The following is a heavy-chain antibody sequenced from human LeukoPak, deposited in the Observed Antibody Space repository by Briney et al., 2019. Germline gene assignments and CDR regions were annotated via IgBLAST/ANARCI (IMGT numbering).Heavy chain of an antibody. J-gene: IGHJ4*02. CDR1: GFTFSSYG. D-gene: IGHD5-24*01. V-gene: IGHV3-23*01. Sequence: GGSLRLSCVASGFTFSSYGMSWVRQAPGKGLEWVSSISGSGGSTYYADSVKGRFTISRDNSKKTLYLQMNSLRAEDTAVYYCAKDRGWLPFDYWGQGTLVTVSS. CDR3: AKDRGWLPFDY. CDR2: ISGSGGST.